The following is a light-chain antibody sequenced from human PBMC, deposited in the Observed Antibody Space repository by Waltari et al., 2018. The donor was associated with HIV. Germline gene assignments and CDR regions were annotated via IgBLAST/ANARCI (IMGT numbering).Light chain of an antibody. CDR2: EVS. J-gene: IGLJ1*01. Sequence: QSALTQPASVSGSPGQSITISCTGTSSDVGSYNLVSWYQQYPGKAPKLMISEVSKRPSGVSNRFSVSKSGNTACLTSSGLQAEDEADYYCCSYAGSSTFVFGTGTKVTVL. CDR3: CSYAGSSTFV. CDR1: SSDVGSYNL. V-gene: IGLV2-23*02.